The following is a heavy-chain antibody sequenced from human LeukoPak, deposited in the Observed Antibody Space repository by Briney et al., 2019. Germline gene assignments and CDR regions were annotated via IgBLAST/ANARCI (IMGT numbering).Heavy chain of an antibody. CDR2: IKQDGSEK. J-gene: IGHJ3*02. CDR1: GSTFSSYW. CDR3: ARSPEGFLEWLLSPSNAFDI. V-gene: IGHV3-7*01. D-gene: IGHD3-3*01. Sequence: GGSLRLSCAASGSTFSSYWMSWVRQAPGKGLEWVANIKQDGSEKYYVDSVKGRFTISRDNAKNSLYLQMNSLRAEDTAVYYCARSPEGFLEWLLSPSNAFDIWSQGTMVTVSS.